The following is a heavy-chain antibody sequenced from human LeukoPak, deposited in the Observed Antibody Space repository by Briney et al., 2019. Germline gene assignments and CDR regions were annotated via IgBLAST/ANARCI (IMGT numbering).Heavy chain of an antibody. CDR2: IYYIGIT. J-gene: IGHJ4*02. CDR1: GGSISSYY. Sequence: ETLSLTCTVSGGSISSYYWGWIRQPPGKGLEWIGQIYYIGITRYNPSLKSRVTISVDASKTQFSLKLSSVPAADTAVYYCARDSGSYSYFDYWGQGTLVTVSS. CDR3: ARDSGSYSYFDY. V-gene: IGHV4-59*01. D-gene: IGHD1-26*01.